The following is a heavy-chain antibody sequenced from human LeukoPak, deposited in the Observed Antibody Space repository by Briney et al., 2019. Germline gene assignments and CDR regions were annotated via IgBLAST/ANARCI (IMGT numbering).Heavy chain of an antibody. D-gene: IGHD2-2*01. CDR1: GFTFSSYA. CDR2: ISGSGGST. J-gene: IGHJ6*02. CDR3: AKDLYCSSTSCYHYYYYYGMDV. Sequence: PGGSLRLSCAASGFTFSSYAMSWVRQAPGKGLEWVSAISGSGGSTYYADSVKGRFTISRDNSKNTLYLQMNSLRAEDTAVYYCAKDLYCSSTSCYHYYYYYGMDVWGQGTTVTVSS. V-gene: IGHV3-23*01.